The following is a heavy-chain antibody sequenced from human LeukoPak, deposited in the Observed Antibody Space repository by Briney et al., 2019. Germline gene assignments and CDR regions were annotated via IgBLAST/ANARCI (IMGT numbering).Heavy chain of an antibody. J-gene: IGHJ4*02. D-gene: IGHD3-16*02. CDR1: GGSISSYY. CDR2: IYYSGST. CDR3: ARVSVTVIDY. Sequence: SETLSLTCTVSGGSISSYYWSWIRQPPGKGLEWIGYIYYSGSTNYNPSLKSRVTISVDTSKNQFSLKLSSVTAADTAVCYCARVSVTVIDYWGQGTLVTVSS. V-gene: IGHV4-59*01.